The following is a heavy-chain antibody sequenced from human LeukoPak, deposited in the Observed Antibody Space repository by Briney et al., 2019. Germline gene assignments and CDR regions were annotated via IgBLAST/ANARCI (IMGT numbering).Heavy chain of an antibody. Sequence: ASVKVSCKASGYTFTDYYIDWVRQAPGQGLEWMGWINPNSGDTSYTQRFRGRVTLTRDMSTSTDYLELSSLRSEDTAVYYCARDNSVRDEAWWFNPWGQGTLVTVSS. CDR2: INPNSGDT. CDR1: GYTFTDYY. CDR3: ARDNSVRDEAWWFNP. D-gene: IGHD5-24*01. J-gene: IGHJ5*02. V-gene: IGHV1-2*02.